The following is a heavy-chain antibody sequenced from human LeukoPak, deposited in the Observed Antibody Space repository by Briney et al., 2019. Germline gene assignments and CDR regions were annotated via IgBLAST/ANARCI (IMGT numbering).Heavy chain of an antibody. D-gene: IGHD5-18*01. Sequence: GGSLRLSCAASAFTFSNYGMHWVRQAPGKGLEWVTGISGSGDTTFYIDSVKGRFTISRDNSKNTLFLQMNSLRAEDTAVYYCAKCGYRYGLRKLYFDSWGQGTLVAVSS. CDR1: AFTFSNYG. J-gene: IGHJ4*02. V-gene: IGHV3-23*01. CDR2: ISGSGDTT. CDR3: AKCGYRYGLRKLYFDS.